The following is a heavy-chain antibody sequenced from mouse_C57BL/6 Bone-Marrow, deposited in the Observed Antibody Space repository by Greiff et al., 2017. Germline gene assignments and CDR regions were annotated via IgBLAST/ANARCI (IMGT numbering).Heavy chain of an antibody. CDR1: GYSITSGYY. Sequence: EVQLVESGPGLVKPSQSLSLTCSVTGYSITSGYYWNWIRQFPGNKLEWMGYISYDGSNNYNPSLKNRISITRDTSKNQFFLKLNSVTTEDTATYYCARDHLYYGSSLDYWGQGTTLTVSS. CDR3: ARDHLYYGSSLDY. J-gene: IGHJ2*01. CDR2: ISYDGSN. V-gene: IGHV3-6*01. D-gene: IGHD1-1*01.